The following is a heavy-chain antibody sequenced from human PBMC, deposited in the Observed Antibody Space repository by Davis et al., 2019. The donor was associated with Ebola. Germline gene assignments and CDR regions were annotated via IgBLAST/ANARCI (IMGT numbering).Heavy chain of an antibody. Sequence: GESLKISCAASGFTFSSYAMSWVRQAPGKGLEWVSAISGSGGSQYYADSVKGRFTISRDNSKNPLYLQMNSLRAEDTAVYYRAKDSGYYGNFDYWGQGTLVTVSS. CDR3: AKDSGYYGNFDY. D-gene: IGHD3-10*01. V-gene: IGHV3-23*01. CDR2: ISGSGGSQ. J-gene: IGHJ4*02. CDR1: GFTFSSYA.